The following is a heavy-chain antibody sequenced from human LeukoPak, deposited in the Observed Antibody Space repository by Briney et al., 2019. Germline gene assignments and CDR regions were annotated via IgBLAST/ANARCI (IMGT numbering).Heavy chain of an antibody. Sequence: SETLSLTCTVSGGSISNSRHYWGWIRQPPGKGLEWIGSISYSGTTYSNPSLKSRVAMSLDTSKNQFSLRLRSVTSADTAMYYCARVDRHLGIRHFFDYWGQGTLVTVSS. CDR2: ISYSGTT. CDR1: GGSISNSRHY. CDR3: ARVDRHLGIRHFFDY. D-gene: IGHD7-27*01. V-gene: IGHV4-39*07. J-gene: IGHJ4*02.